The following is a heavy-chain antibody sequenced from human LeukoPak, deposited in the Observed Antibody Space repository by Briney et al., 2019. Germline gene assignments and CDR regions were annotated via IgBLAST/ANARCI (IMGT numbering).Heavy chain of an antibody. J-gene: IGHJ3*02. Sequence: GGSLRLSCAASGFTFSSYSMNWVRQAPGKGLEWASSISSSSSYIHYADSVKGRFTISRDNAKNSLYLQMNSLRAEDTAVYYCARGQGWNPEAVTNAFDIWGQGTMVTVSS. CDR3: ARGQGWNPEAVTNAFDI. CDR2: ISSSSSYI. V-gene: IGHV3-21*01. CDR1: GFTFSSYS. D-gene: IGHD1-1*01.